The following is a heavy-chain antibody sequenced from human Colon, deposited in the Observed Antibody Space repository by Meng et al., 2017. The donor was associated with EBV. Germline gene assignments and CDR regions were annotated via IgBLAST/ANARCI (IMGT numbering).Heavy chain of an antibody. CDR1: GGSLSSRNW. V-gene: IGHV4-4*02. D-gene: IGHD2-21*02. CDR2: IYHSGST. Sequence: QVQLQESGPGLVKPSGXLSPTCAXSGGSLSSRNWGSWVRQPPGKGLEWIGEIYHSGSTNYNPSPKSRVTISVDESKNQFSLRLSSVTAADTAVYYCARVGAYCGGDCYHPRWGQGTLVTVSS. CDR3: ARVGAYCGGDCYHPR. J-gene: IGHJ4*02.